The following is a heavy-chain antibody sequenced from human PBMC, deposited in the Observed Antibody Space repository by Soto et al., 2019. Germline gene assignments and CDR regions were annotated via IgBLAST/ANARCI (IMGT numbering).Heavy chain of an antibody. CDR2: IIPILGIA. J-gene: IGHJ4*02. Sequence: SVKVFCKASAGTFSSYTISWVRQAPGQGLEWMGRIIPILGIANYAQKFQGRVTITADKSTSTAYMELSSLRSEDTAVYYCASPFNDYGDYRGWGQGTLVIVSS. D-gene: IGHD4-17*01. V-gene: IGHV1-69*02. CDR1: AGTFSSYT. CDR3: ASPFNDYGDYRG.